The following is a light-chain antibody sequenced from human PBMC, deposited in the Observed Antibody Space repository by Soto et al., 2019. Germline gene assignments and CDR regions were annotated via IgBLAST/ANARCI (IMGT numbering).Light chain of an antibody. CDR1: SSDVCGYNY. V-gene: IGLV2-8*01. CDR2: EVS. J-gene: IGLJ1*01. CDR3: SSYTSSSTLLYV. Sequence: QSVLTQPPSASGSPGESVTISCTGTSSDVCGYNYVSWYQQHPGKAPKLMIYEVSKRPSGVPDRFSGSKSGNTASLTVSGLQAEDEADYYCSSYTSSSTLLYVFGAGTKV.